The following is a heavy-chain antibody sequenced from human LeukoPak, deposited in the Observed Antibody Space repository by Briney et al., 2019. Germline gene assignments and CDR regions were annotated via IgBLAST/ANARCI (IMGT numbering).Heavy chain of an antibody. CDR3: ARDSQYQLLGYFDY. V-gene: IGHV4-4*07. CDR2: IYTSGST. CDR1: GGSISSYY. J-gene: IGHJ4*02. Sequence: PSETLSLTCTVSGGSISSYYWSWIRQPPGKGLEWIGRIYTSGSTNYNPSLKSRVTMSVDTSKNQFSLKLSSVTAADTAVYYCARDSQYQLLGYFDYWGQGTLVTVSS. D-gene: IGHD2-2*01.